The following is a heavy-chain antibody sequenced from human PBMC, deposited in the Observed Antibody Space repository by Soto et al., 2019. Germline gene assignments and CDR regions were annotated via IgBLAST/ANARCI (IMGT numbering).Heavy chain of an antibody. CDR2: IYYGGTT. J-gene: IGHJ4*02. D-gene: IGHD2-15*01. V-gene: IGHV4-38-2*01. CDR3: ARGWYYFDV. CDR1: VEPMTGGYY. Sequence: PSDTLSLTCDVSVEPMTGGYYWGWIRQSPGKGLEWIGSIYYGGTTYYNPSLRSRLAISIDTSKNQFSLRLSSVTAADTALYYCARGWYYFDVWGQGSLVTVSS.